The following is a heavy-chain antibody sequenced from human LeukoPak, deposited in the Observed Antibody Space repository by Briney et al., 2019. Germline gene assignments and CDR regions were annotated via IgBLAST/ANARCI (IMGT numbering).Heavy chain of an antibody. CDR3: ARGGGDDCAIAVAGLCYFDY. CDR1: GYTFTSYY. Sequence: ASVKVSCKASGYTFTSYYMHWVRQAPGQGLESMGIINPSGGSTSYAQKFQGRVTMTRDMSTSTVYMELSSLRSEDTAVYYCARGGGDDCAIAVAGLCYFDYWGQRTQVTVSS. V-gene: IGHV1-46*01. D-gene: IGHD6-19*01. J-gene: IGHJ4*02. CDR2: INPSGGST.